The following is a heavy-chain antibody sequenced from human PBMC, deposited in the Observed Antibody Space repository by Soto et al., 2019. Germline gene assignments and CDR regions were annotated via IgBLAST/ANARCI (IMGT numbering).Heavy chain of an antibody. J-gene: IGHJ4*01. CDR3: ARANYCSSTSCHIEY. CDR2: IYHSGNT. V-gene: IGHV4-4*02. Sequence: QVQLQESGPGLVKPSGTLSLICAVSGASISSGKWWSWVRQPPGKGLEWIGEIYHSGNTNSNPSLKSRVNMSVDKSKNQFSLNLNSVSAADTAVYYCARANYCSSTSCHIEYWGHGTLVTVSS. D-gene: IGHD2-2*01. CDR1: GASISSGKW.